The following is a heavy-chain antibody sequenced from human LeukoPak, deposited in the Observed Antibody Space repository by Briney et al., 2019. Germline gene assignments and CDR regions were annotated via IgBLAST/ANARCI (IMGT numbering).Heavy chain of an antibody. D-gene: IGHD6-13*01. V-gene: IGHV4-4*02. CDR3: ARDGSAAGYSSRGDYSYMHV. CDR1: GGSISSSNW. CDR2: IYHNGTT. Sequence: PSGTLSLTCALPGGSISSSNWWRWVRQPPGKGLEWLGEIYHNGTTNYNPSLKSRVTISVDTYKNQFSLKLSSVTAADTAVYYCARDGSAAGYSSRGDYSYMHVWGKGTTVTISS. J-gene: IGHJ6*03.